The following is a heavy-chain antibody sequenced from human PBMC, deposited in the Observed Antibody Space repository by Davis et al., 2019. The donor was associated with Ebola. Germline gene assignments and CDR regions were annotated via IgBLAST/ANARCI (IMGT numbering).Heavy chain of an antibody. CDR3: SKRIKAGAGAPSDY. Sequence: GESLKISCAASGFTFSRYSMNWVRQAPGKGLEWVSWISSSSSYIYYADSVKGRFTISRDNAKNSLYLQMNSLRADDTAIYYCSKRIKAGAGAPSDYWGQGTLVTVSS. CDR2: ISSSSSYI. CDR1: GFTFSRYS. D-gene: IGHD6-13*01. V-gene: IGHV3-21*04. J-gene: IGHJ4*02.